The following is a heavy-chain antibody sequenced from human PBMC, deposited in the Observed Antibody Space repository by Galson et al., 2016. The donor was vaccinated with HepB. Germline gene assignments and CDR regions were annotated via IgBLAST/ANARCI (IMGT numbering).Heavy chain of an antibody. CDR1: GFTASGNY. Sequence: SLRLSCAASGFTASGNYTMWVRQAPGKGLEWVSDIYGSGSKTYADSVEGRFTISRGNSQNTVYLQMNSLRPEDTALYYCASPLTGLAYWGQGTLVAVSS. CDR2: IYGSGSK. J-gene: IGHJ4*02. CDR3: ASPLTGLAY. D-gene: IGHD7-27*01. V-gene: IGHV3-53*05.